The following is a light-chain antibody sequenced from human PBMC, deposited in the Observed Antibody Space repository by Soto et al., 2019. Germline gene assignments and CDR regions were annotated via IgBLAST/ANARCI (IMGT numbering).Light chain of an antibody. CDR1: QSVSRN. CDR3: QQYNNWRT. CDR2: DAS. V-gene: IGKV3-15*01. Sequence: EIVMTQSPATLSVSPGERATVSCRASQSVSRNLAWYQHKPGQAPRLLIYDASTRATGTPARISGSGSGTEFTLTISSLQSEDFAIYYCQQYNNWRTFGQGTKVDIK. J-gene: IGKJ1*01.